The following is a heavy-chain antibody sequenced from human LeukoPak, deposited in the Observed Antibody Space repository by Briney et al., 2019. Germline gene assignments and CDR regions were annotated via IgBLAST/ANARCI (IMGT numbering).Heavy chain of an antibody. CDR3: AKVGDYDAFDI. CDR1: GFXFSSYG. CDR2: ISYDGSNK. Sequence: PGRSLRLSCAASGFXFSSYGMHWVRQAPGKGLEWVAVISYDGSNKYYADSVKGRFTISRDNSKNTLYLQMNSLRAEDTAVYYCAKVGDYDAFDIWGQGTMVTVSS. J-gene: IGHJ3*02. D-gene: IGHD4-17*01. V-gene: IGHV3-30*18.